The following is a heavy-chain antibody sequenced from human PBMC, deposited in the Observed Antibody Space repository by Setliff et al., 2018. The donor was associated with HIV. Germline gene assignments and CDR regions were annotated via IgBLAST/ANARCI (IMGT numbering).Heavy chain of an antibody. Sequence: GGSLRLSCAASGFTFNSHWMHWVRQAPGKGLEWVSAIVGGASSTVYADSVKGRFTISRDNSKNTLYLQMNSLRPEDTAIYYCAKLAPSYSSGKDDFWGQGTLVTVSS. J-gene: IGHJ4*02. CDR2: IVGGASST. CDR1: GFTFNSHW. D-gene: IGHD6-19*01. V-gene: IGHV3-23*01. CDR3: AKLAPSYSSGKDDF.